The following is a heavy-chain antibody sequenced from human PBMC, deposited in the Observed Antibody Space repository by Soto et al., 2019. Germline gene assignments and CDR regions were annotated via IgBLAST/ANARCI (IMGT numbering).Heavy chain of an antibody. D-gene: IGHD5-12*01. J-gene: IGHJ4*02. CDR1: GGSISSYY. CDR2: IYYSGST. CDR3: ARLRRDGYNFDY. Sequence: PSETLSLTCTVSGGSISSYYWSWIRQPPGKGLEWIGYIYYSGSTNYNPSLKSRVTISVDTSKNQFSPKLSSVTAADTAVYYCARLRRDGYNFDYWGQGTLVTVPQ. V-gene: IGHV4-59*01.